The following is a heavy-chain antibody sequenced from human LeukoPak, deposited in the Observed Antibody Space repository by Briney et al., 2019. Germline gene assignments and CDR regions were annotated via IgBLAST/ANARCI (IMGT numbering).Heavy chain of an antibody. CDR3: ARDGRGYSYGYNHFDY. D-gene: IGHD5-18*01. V-gene: IGHV1-46*01. CDR1: GYTFTSYY. CDR2: INPSGGST. J-gene: IGHJ4*02. Sequence: ASVKVSCKASGYTFTSYYMHWVRQAPGQGLDWMGIINPSGGSTSYAQKFQGRVTMTRDTSTSTVYMELSSLRSEDTAVYYCARDGRGYSYGYNHFDYWGQGTLVTVSS.